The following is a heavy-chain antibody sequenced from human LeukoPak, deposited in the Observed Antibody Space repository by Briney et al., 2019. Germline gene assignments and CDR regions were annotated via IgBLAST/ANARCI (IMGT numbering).Heavy chain of an antibody. J-gene: IGHJ4*02. V-gene: IGHV3-21*06. CDR2: INTVSSYI. D-gene: IGHD3-22*01. CDR3: ARLRRNTDSSGFFYYYDY. Sequence: PGGSLRLSCAASGFSFSSYSFNWVRQAPGKGLEWVSSINTVSSYIYYADSLKGRFTISRDNAKNSVYLQMDSPRAEDSAVYYCARLRRNTDSSGFFYYYDYCGQGTLVTVSS. CDR1: GFSFSSYS.